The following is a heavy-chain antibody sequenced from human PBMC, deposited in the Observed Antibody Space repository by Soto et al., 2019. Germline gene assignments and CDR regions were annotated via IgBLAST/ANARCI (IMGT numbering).Heavy chain of an antibody. Sequence: QVQLVESGGGVVQPGRSLRLSCAASGFTFSSYGMHWVRQAPGKGLEWVAVISYDGSNKYYADSVKGRFTISRDNSKNTLYLQMNSLRAEDTAVYYCSIAARLVTLWGVDPWGPGTLVTVSS. D-gene: IGHD6-6*01. V-gene: IGHV3-30*03. CDR3: SIAARLVTLWGVDP. J-gene: IGHJ5*02. CDR1: GFTFSSYG. CDR2: ISYDGSNK.